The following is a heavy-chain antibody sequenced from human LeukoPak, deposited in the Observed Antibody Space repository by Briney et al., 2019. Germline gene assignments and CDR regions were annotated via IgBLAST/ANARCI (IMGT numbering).Heavy chain of an antibody. CDR3: AGSGSYWGGYFDY. CDR1: GGSLSSSSYY. V-gene: IGHV4-39*07. CDR2: IYYSGST. Sequence: SETLSLTCTVSGGSLSSSSYYWGWIRQPPGKGLEWIGSIYYSGSTYYNPSLKSRVTISVDPSKNQFSLKLSSVPAADTAVYCCAGSGSYWGGYFDYWGQGTLVTVSS. J-gene: IGHJ4*02. D-gene: IGHD1-26*01.